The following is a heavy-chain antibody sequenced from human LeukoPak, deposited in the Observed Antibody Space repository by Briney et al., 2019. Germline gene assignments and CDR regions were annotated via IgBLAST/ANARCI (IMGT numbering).Heavy chain of an antibody. Sequence: GGSLRLSCAASGFTFSSYAMHWVRQAPGKGLEWVAVISYDGSNKYYADSVKGRFTISRDNSKNTLYLQMNSLRAEDTAVYYCAGGAAGSYWGQGTLVTVSS. D-gene: IGHD6-13*01. V-gene: IGHV3-30-3*01. CDR3: AGGAAGSY. J-gene: IGHJ4*02. CDR2: ISYDGSNK. CDR1: GFTFSSYA.